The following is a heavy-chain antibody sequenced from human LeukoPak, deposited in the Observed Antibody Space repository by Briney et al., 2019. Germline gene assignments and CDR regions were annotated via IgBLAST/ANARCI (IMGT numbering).Heavy chain of an antibody. CDR2: ISSSGSTI. D-gene: IGHD5-18*01. J-gene: IGHJ4*02. CDR1: GFTFSDYY. V-gene: IGHV3-11*01. Sequence: GGSLRFSCAASGFTFSDYYMSWIRQAPGKGLEWVSYISSSGSTIYYADSVKGRFTISRDNAKNSLYLQMNSLRAEDTAVYYCARDVLDTAMVHGADYWGQGTLVTVSS. CDR3: ARDVLDTAMVHGADY.